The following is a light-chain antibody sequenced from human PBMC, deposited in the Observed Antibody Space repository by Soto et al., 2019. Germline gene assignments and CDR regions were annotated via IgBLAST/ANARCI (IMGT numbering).Light chain of an antibody. CDR2: DAS. Sequence: DIQMTQSPSTLSASVGDRVTITCRASQSITSWLAWYQQKPGKAPKLLMYDASSLHSGVPSRLSGSGSGTEFPLTISNLQPDGFATYYCQQYNGYPWTFGQGTKVEIK. CDR1: QSITSW. V-gene: IGKV1-5*01. CDR3: QQYNGYPWT. J-gene: IGKJ1*01.